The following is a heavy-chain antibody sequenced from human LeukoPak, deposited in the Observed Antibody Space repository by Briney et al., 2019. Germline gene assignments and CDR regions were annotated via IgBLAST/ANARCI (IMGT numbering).Heavy chain of an antibody. CDR1: GFHFINYD. CDR2: IIGGGSGI. V-gene: IGHV3-23*01. J-gene: IGHJ4*02. D-gene: IGHD3-9*01. CDR3: AKWGDYDVLTGYYVSDY. Sequence: GGALRLSCAASGFHFINYDMRWVRQAPGEGLEWGSAIIGGGSGIYYADAMKSRFTISRDNSKNTLYLQINSLRAEDTAVYYCAKWGDYDVLTGYYVSDYWGQGTLVTVSS.